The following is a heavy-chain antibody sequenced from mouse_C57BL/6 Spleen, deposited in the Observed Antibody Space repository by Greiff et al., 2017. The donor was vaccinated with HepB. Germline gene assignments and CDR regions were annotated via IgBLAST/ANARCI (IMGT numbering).Heavy chain of an antibody. V-gene: IGHV14-2*01. J-gene: IGHJ2*01. Sequence: VQLQQSGAELVKPGASVKLSCTASGFNIKDYYMHWVKQRTEQGLEWIGRIDPEDGETKYAPKFQGKATITADTSSNTAYLQLSSLTSEDTAVYYCARGGALGYYGYDAYYFDYWGQGTTLTVSS. D-gene: IGHD2-2*01. CDR3: ARGGALGYYGYDAYYFDY. CDR2: IDPEDGET. CDR1: GFNIKDYY.